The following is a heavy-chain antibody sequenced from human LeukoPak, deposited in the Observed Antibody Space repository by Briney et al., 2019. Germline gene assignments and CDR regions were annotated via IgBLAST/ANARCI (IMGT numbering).Heavy chain of an antibody. V-gene: IGHV3-13*01. D-gene: IGHD3-10*01. Sequence: GGSLRLSCAASGFTFSSYDMHWVRQATGKGLEWVSAIGTAGDTYYPGSVKGRFTISRENAKNSLYLQMNSLRAGDTAVYYCARAAPRRYGSGSYYLDYWSQGTLVTVSS. CDR1: GFTFSSYD. CDR2: IGTAGDT. CDR3: ARAAPRRYGSGSYYLDY. J-gene: IGHJ4*02.